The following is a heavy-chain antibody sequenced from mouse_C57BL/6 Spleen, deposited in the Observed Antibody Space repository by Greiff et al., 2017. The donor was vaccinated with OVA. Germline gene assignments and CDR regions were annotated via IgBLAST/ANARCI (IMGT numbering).Heavy chain of an antibody. Sequence: QVQLQQSGPELVRPGVSVTLSCKGSGYTFTDYAMHWVKQSHAKSLEWIGVISTYSGDACYNQKFKDKAIMTVDKSSSTAYMELARLTSEYSAVYYGASPIYYDGSPYAMDDWGQGTSVTVSS. CDR2: ISTYSGDA. CDR1: GYTFTDYA. J-gene: IGHJ4*01. V-gene: IGHV1-67*01. CDR3: ASPIYYDGSPYAMDD. D-gene: IGHD1-1*01.